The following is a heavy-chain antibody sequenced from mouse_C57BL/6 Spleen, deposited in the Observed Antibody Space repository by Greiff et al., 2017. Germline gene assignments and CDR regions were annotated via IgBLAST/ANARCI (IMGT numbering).Heavy chain of an antibody. Sequence: EVQLQQSGPELVKPGASVKIPCKASGYTFTDYNMDWVKQSHGKSLEWIGDINPNNGGTIYNQKFKGKATLTVDKSSSTAYMELRSLTSEDTAVYYCARGPVPLYYGYDGNYYAMDYWGQGTSVTVSS. V-gene: IGHV1-18*01. J-gene: IGHJ4*01. CDR2: INPNNGGT. CDR1: GYTFTDYN. CDR3: ARGPVPLYYGYDGNYYAMDY. D-gene: IGHD2-2*01.